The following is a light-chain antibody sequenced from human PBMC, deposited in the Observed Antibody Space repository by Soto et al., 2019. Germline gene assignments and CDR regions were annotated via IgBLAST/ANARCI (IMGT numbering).Light chain of an antibody. CDR1: SSDWYDEH. J-gene: IGLJ3*02. Sequence: QSALTQPASVSGSPGQSITISCTGSSSDWYDEHVSWYQQHPGKVPNLIIYEVSNRPSGVSSRFSGSKSGNTASLTISGLQSEDEADYYCSSYTTRSTWVFGGGTKLTVL. CDR2: EVS. V-gene: IGLV2-14*01. CDR3: SSYTTRSTWV.